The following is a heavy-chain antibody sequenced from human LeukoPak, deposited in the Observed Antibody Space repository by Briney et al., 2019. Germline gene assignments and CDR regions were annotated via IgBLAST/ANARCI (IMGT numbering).Heavy chain of an antibody. CDR3: ARASRITIFGVVSYYFDY. CDR2: IYYSGST. Sequence: PSQTLSLTCTVSGGSISSRGYYWSWIRQHPGKGLEWIGYIYYSGSTYYNPSLKSRLTISVDTSKNQFSLKLSSVTAADTAVYYCARASRITIFGVVSYYFDYWGQGTLVTVSS. V-gene: IGHV4-31*03. CDR1: GGSISSRGYY. D-gene: IGHD3-3*01. J-gene: IGHJ4*02.